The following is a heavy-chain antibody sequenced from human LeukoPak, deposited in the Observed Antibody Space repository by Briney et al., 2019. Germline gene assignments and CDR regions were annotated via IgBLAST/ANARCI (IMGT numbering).Heavy chain of an antibody. J-gene: IGHJ4*02. V-gene: IGHV1-46*01. CDR1: GYTFTSYY. Sequence: GASVKVSCKVSGYTFTSYYMHWVRQAPGQGLEWMGIVNPSGGSTSYAQKFQGRVTMTRDTSTSTVYMELSSLRSEDTAVYYCARNTETAIPLPYYFDYWGQGTLVTVSS. D-gene: IGHD2-21*02. CDR3: ARNTETAIPLPYYFDY. CDR2: VNPSGGST.